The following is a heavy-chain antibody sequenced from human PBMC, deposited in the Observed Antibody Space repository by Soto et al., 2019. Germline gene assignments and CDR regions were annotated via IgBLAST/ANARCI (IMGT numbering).Heavy chain of an antibody. J-gene: IGHJ6*02. CDR1: GFTFSSYD. D-gene: IGHD6-13*01. V-gene: IGHV3-13*01. CDR2: IGTAGDT. Sequence: PGGSLRLSCAASGFTFSSYDMHWVRQATGKGLEWVSAIGTAGDTYYPGSVKGRFTISRENAKNSLYLQMNSLRAEDTAVYYCARDSEVASAGGDYYDRMYVCSRGTKV. CDR3: ARDSEVASAGGDYYDRMYV.